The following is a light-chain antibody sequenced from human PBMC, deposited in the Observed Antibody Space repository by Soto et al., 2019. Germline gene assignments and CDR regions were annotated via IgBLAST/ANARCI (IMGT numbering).Light chain of an antibody. J-gene: IGKJ1*01. CDR2: GAS. CDR3: QQYNNWPRT. CDR1: QSVSSD. V-gene: IGKV3-15*01. Sequence: EIVMTQSPATLSLSPGESATLSCRASQSVSSDLAWYHEKPGQAPRLLIYGASTRATGIPARFSGSGSGTEFTLTINSLQSEDFEVYYCQQYNNWPRTFGQGTKVDI.